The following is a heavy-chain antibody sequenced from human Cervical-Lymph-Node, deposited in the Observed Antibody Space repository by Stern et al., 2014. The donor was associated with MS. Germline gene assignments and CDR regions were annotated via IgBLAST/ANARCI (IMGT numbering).Heavy chain of an antibody. CDR3: AREAPGGSGWTPFDY. V-gene: IGHV4-59*01. Sequence: QLQLQESGPGLVKPSETLSLTCTVSGGSISSYFWSWIRQSPGRALEWIGCISHSGSTNSNPSLKSRVTISRDTSKNHLSLKLRSVTAADTAVYYCAREAPGGSGWTPFDYWGQGILVTVSS. CDR2: ISHSGST. D-gene: IGHD6-19*01. CDR1: GGSISSYF. J-gene: IGHJ4*02.